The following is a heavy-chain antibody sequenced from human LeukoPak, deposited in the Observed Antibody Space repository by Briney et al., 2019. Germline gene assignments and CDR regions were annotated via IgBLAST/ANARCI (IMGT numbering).Heavy chain of an antibody. CDR2: IRSKAYGGTT. CDR3: TRDSGSYYPWYFDL. J-gene: IGHJ2*01. Sequence: PGRSLRLSCTPSGFTFGDYAMSWVRQAPGKGLEWVGFIRSKAYGGTTEYAASVKGRFTISRDDSKSIAYLQMNSLKTEDTAVYYCTRDSGSYYPWYFDLWGRGTLVTVSA. CDR1: GFTFGDYA. V-gene: IGHV3-49*04. D-gene: IGHD1-26*01.